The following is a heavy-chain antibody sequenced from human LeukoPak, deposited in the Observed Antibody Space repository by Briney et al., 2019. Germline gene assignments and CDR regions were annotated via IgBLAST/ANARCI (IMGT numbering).Heavy chain of an antibody. CDR3: AKDPPYSSSWYCFDY. CDR1: GFTFSSYS. J-gene: IGHJ4*02. D-gene: IGHD6-13*01. CDR2: ISSSSSYI. Sequence: GGSLRLSCAASGFTFSSYSMNWVRQAPGKGLEWVSSISSSSSYIYYADSVKGRFTISRDNAKNSLYLQMNSLRAEDTAVYYCAKDPPYSSSWYCFDYWGQGTLVTVSS. V-gene: IGHV3-21*01.